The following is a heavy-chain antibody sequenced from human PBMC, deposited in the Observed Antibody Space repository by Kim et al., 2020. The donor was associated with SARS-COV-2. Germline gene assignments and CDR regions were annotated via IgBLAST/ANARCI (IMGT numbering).Heavy chain of an antibody. CDR1: GGSISSGGYY. D-gene: IGHD3-9*01. CDR3: AREILTGHEYYFDY. V-gene: IGHV4-31*03. J-gene: IGHJ4*02. Sequence: SETLSLTCTVSGGSISSGGYYWSWIRQHPGKGLEWIGYIYYSGSTYYNPSLKSRVTISVDTSKNQFSLKLSSVTAADTAVYYCAREILTGHEYYFDYWGQGTLVTVSS. CDR2: IYYSGST.